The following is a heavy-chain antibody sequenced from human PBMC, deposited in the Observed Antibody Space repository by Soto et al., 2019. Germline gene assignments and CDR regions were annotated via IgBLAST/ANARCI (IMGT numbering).Heavy chain of an antibody. D-gene: IGHD2-2*01. CDR1: GGTFSSYA. Sequence: QVQLVQSGAEVKKPGSSVKVSCKASGGTFSSYAISWVRQAPGQGLEWMGGIIPIFGTANYAQKFQGRVTITADESTSTAYMELSSLGSEDTAGYYCASVRSLPAAISGGWFDPLGQGTLVTVSS. V-gene: IGHV1-69*01. J-gene: IGHJ5*02. CDR3: ASVRSLPAAISGGWFDP. CDR2: IIPIFGTA.